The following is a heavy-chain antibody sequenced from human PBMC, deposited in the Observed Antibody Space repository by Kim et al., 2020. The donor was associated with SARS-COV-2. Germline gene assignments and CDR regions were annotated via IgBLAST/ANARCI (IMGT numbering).Heavy chain of an antibody. CDR1: GGSFSGYY. J-gene: IGHJ3*02. CDR2: INHSGST. Sequence: SETLSLTCAVYGGSFSGYYWSWIRQPPGKGLEWIGEINHSGSTNYNPSLKSRVTISVDTSKNQFSLKLSSVTAADTAVYYCAREKTGIAAAYDAFDIWGQGTMVTVSS. CDR3: AREKTGIAAAYDAFDI. D-gene: IGHD6-13*01. V-gene: IGHV4-34*01.